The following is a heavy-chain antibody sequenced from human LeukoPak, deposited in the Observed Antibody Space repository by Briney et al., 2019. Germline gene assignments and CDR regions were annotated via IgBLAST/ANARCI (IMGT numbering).Heavy chain of an antibody. D-gene: IGHD6-19*01. CDR1: GFTFSSYA. Sequence: GGSLRLSCEASGFTFSSYAMHWVRQAPGKGLEWVAVISYDGSNKYYADSVKGRFTISRDNSKNTLYLQMNSLRAEDTAVYYCARDRSIITVAGLIDYWGQGTLVTVSS. V-gene: IGHV3-30*04. CDR3: ARDRSIITVAGLIDY. J-gene: IGHJ4*02. CDR2: ISYDGSNK.